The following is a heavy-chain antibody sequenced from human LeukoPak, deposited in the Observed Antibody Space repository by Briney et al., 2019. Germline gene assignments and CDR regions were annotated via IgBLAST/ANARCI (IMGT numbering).Heavy chain of an antibody. CDR3: AKEGYDSSPPSPLDY. Sequence: GGSLRLTCAASGFTFSSYAMSWVRQAPGKGLEWVSAISGSGGSTYYGDSVKGRFTISRDNSKNTLYLKMNSLRAEDTAVYYCAKEGYDSSPPSPLDYWGQGTLVTVSS. CDR2: ISGSGGST. CDR1: GFTFSSYA. J-gene: IGHJ4*02. V-gene: IGHV3-23*01. D-gene: IGHD3-22*01.